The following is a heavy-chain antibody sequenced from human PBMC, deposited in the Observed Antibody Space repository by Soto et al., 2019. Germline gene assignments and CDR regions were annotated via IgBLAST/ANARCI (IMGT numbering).Heavy chain of an antibody. CDR3: ARVKGDYVGVGWFDP. Sequence: QVQLQESGPGLVKPSETLSLTCTVSGGSISSYYWSWIRQPPGKGLEWIGYIYYSGSTNYNPSLKSRVTISVDTSKNQFSLKLSSATAADTAVYYCARVKGDYVGVGWFDPWGQGTLVTVSS. CDR1: GGSISSYY. CDR2: IYYSGST. D-gene: IGHD4-17*01. V-gene: IGHV4-59*01. J-gene: IGHJ5*02.